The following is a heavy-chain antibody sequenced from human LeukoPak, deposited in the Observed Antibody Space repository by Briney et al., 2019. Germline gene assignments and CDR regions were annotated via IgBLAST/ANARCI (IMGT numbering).Heavy chain of an antibody. J-gene: IGHJ4*02. CDR3: ARGGYYEGAPDY. CDR1: GFTFSDWS. CDR2: IRGSSGSI. V-gene: IGHV3-48*04. Sequence: GGSLRLSCEGSGFTFSDWSMNWVRQAPGKGPEWVSYIRGSSGSIFYADSVRGRFNISRDNAKNSLYLQMNSLRAEDTAVYYCARGGYYEGAPDYWGQGTLVTVSS. D-gene: IGHD2/OR15-2a*01.